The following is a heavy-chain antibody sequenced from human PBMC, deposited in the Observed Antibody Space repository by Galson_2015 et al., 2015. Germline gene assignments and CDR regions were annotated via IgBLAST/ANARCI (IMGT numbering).Heavy chain of an antibody. D-gene: IGHD2-2*01. CDR2: IRSKAYGGTT. CDR3: TAEDIVVVPAASIRPY. CDR1: GFTFGDYA. Sequence: SLRLSCAASGFTFGDYAMSWVRQAPGKGLEWVGFIRSKAYGGTTEYAASVEGRFTISRDDSKSIAYLQMNSLKTEDTAVYYCTAEDIVVVPAASIRPYWGQGTLVTVSS. J-gene: IGHJ4*02. V-gene: IGHV3-49*04.